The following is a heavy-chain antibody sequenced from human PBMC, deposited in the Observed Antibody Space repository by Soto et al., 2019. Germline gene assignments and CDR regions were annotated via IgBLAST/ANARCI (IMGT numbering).Heavy chain of an antibody. CDR2: IYYSGST. CDR3: ARLIRYYYGSGSSRGVYFDY. V-gene: IGHV4-59*01. Sequence: QVQLQESGPGLVKPSETLSLTCTVSGGSISSYYWSWIRQPPGKGLEWIGYIYYSGSTNYNPSLKRRVTMSVETCKNHFSLKLSSVAAADTAVYYCARLIRYYYGSGSSRGVYFDYWGQGTLVTVAS. D-gene: IGHD3-10*01. CDR1: GGSISSYY. J-gene: IGHJ4*02.